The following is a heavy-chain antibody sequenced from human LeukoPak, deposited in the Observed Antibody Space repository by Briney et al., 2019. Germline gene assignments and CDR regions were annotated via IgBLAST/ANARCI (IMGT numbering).Heavy chain of an antibody. V-gene: IGHV3-53*01. CDR2: IYSDGGT. CDR1: GFTVSNNY. Sequence: GGSLRLSCAASGFTVSNNYMSWVRQAPGKGLEWVSVIYSDGGTYYADSVRGRFTLSRDNSKNTLYLQMNSLRAEDTAVYYCARGREQLAHFDYWGQGTLVTVSS. D-gene: IGHD6-13*01. CDR3: ARGREQLAHFDY. J-gene: IGHJ4*02.